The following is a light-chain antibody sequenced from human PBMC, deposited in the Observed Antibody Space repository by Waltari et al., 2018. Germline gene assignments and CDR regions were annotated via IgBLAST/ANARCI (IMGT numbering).Light chain of an antibody. V-gene: IGKV3-20*01. J-gene: IGKJ2*01. Sequence: EIVLTQSPGTLSLSPGERATLSCRASQSVSSNNLARYQHKPGQAPRPLMYGASSRATGIPDRFSGSGSGTDFTLTISRLEPEDFVVYYCELNGSLTRTFGQGTNLEIK. CDR1: QSVSSNN. CDR2: GAS. CDR3: ELNGSLTRT.